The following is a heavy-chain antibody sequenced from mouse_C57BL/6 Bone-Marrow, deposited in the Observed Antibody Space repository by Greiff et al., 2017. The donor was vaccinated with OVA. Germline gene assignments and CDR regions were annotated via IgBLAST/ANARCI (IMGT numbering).Heavy chain of an antibody. CDR3: APGLRRYAMDY. CDR1: GFNIKNTY. D-gene: IGHD2-12*01. Sequence: EVQLVESVAELVRPGASVKLSCTASGFNIKNTYMHWVQQRPEQGLEWIGRLDPANGNTKYAPKFPGKATITADTSSNTAYLQLSSLTSEDTAIYYCAPGLRRYAMDYWGQGTSVTVSS. V-gene: IGHV14-3*01. CDR2: LDPANGNT. J-gene: IGHJ4*01.